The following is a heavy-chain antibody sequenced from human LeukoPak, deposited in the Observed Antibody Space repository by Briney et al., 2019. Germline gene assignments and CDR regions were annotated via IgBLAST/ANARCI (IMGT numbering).Heavy chain of an antibody. V-gene: IGHV3-21*01. Sequence: PGGSLRLSCAASGFTLSDGWMNWVRQAPGKGLEWVSSISSSSSYIYYADSVKGRFTISRDNAKNSLYLQMNSLRAEDTAVYYCARDPQLWTLDYWGQGTLVTVPS. D-gene: IGHD5-18*01. J-gene: IGHJ4*02. CDR3: ARDPQLWTLDY. CDR1: GFTLSDGW. CDR2: ISSSSSYI.